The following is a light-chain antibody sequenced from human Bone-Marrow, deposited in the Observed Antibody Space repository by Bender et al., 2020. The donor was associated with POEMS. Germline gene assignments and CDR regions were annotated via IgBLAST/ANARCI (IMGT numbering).Light chain of an antibody. Sequence: SYELTQPPSVSVSPGQTASISCSGDKLGEKYASWYQQKPGQSPVLVIYQDTKRPSGIPERFSGSSSGNTATLTISGAQAMDEADYYCQAWDSGTVVVFGGGTKLTVL. V-gene: IGLV3-1*01. J-gene: IGLJ2*01. CDR2: QDT. CDR1: KLGEKY. CDR3: QAWDSGTVVV.